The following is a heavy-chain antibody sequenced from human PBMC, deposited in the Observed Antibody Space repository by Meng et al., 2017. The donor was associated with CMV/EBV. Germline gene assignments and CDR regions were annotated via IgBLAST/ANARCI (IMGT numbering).Heavy chain of an antibody. CDR2: LIPIFGTA. J-gene: IGHJ4*02. D-gene: IGHD5-12*01. Sequence: GAKGVEHGPTGALSCKASGGTFISYAFSRVRQAPGKGLEWMRGLIPIFGTANYAQKFQGRVTITADESTSTAYMELSSLRSEDTAVYYCAREGALAYFDYWGQGTLVTVSS. CDR1: GGTFISYA. CDR3: AREGALAYFDY. V-gene: IGHV1-69*01.